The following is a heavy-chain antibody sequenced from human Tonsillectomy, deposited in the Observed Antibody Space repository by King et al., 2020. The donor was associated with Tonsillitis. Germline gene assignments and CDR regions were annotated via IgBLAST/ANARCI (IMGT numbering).Heavy chain of an antibody. CDR2: IYTSGST. J-gene: IGHJ3*02. CDR3: ARDRKARVGAKFPFDI. V-gene: IGHV4-4*07. Sequence: VQLQESGPGLVKPSETLSLTCTVSGGSISSYYWSWIRQPAGKGLEWIVRIYTSGSTNYNPSLKSRVTLSVDTSKNQFSLKLSSVTAADTAVYYCARDRKARVGAKFPFDIWGQGTMVTVSS. D-gene: IGHD1-26*01. CDR1: GGSISSYY.